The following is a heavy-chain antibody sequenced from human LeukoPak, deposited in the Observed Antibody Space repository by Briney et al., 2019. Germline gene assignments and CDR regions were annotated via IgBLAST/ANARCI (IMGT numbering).Heavy chain of an antibody. CDR2: ISSSSSYI. D-gene: IGHD6-6*01. J-gene: IGHJ4*02. V-gene: IGHV3-21*01. CDR1: GFTFSSYS. CDR3: ARDTSIAARWYDY. Sequence: GGSLRLSCAASGFTFSSYSMNWVRQAPGEGLEWVSSISSSSSYIYYADSVKGRFTISRDNAKNSLYLQMNSLRAEDTAVYYCARDTSIAARWYDYWGQGTLVTVSS.